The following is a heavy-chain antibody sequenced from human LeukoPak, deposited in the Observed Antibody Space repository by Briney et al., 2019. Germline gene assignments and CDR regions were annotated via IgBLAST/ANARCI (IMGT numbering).Heavy chain of an antibody. V-gene: IGHV5-51*01. J-gene: IGHJ6*03. CDR3: ARHIARMGFWSGYTYHYYYYMDV. CDR2: IYHGDFDT. Sequence: GESLKISCEGSGYTFSSFWIGWMRQITGQGLEWMVIIYHGDFDTKYTLSFQCHVTLSVDKAINTAYLQWSSLNASDTAIYYCARHIARMGFWSGYTYHYYYYMDVWGEGTTVTVSS. D-gene: IGHD3-3*01. CDR1: GYTFSSFW.